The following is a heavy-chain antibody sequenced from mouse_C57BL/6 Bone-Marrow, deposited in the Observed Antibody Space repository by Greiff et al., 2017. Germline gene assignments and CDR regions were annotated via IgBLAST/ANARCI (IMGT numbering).Heavy chain of an antibody. V-gene: IGHV1-72*01. D-gene: IGHD1-1*01. CDR1: GYTFTSYW. J-gene: IGHJ1*03. CDR3: ARLGVTTVVTDWYFDV. Sequence: VKLQQPGAELVKPGASVKLSCKASGYTFTSYWMHWVKQRPGRGLEWIGRIDPNSGGTKYNEKFKSKATLTVDKPSSTAYMQLSSLTSEDSAVYYCARLGVTTVVTDWYFDVWGTGTTVTVSS. CDR2: IDPNSGGT.